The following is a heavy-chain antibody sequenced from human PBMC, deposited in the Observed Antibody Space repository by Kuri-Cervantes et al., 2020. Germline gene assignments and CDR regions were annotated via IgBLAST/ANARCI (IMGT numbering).Heavy chain of an antibody. CDR2: IYHSGST. J-gene: IGHJ4*02. Sequence: GSLRLSCAASGYSISSGYYWGWIRQPPGKGLEWIGSIYHSGSTYYNPSLKSRVTISVDTSKNQFSLKLSSVTAADTAVYYCARTRPHVDYWGQGTLVTVSS. CDR1: GYSISSGYY. CDR3: ARTRPHVDY. V-gene: IGHV4-38-2*01.